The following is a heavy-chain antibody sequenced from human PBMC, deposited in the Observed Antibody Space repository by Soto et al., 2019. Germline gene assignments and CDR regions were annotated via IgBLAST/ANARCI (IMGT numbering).Heavy chain of an antibody. CDR2: IYHSGST. CDR1: GGSISSSYW. CDR3: ARVSGSYYYGMDV. Sequence: QVQLQESGPGLVKPSGTLSLTCAVSGGSISSSYWWSWVRQPPGKGLEWIGEIYHSGSTNYNTSLKSRVTISVDKSKNQFSLKVTSVTAADTAVSYCARVSGSYYYGMDVWGQGTTVTVSS. V-gene: IGHV4-4*02. J-gene: IGHJ6*02.